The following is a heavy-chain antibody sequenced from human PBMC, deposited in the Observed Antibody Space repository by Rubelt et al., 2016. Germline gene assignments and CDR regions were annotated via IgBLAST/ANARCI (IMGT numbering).Heavy chain of an antibody. CDR2: FDPEDGET. D-gene: IGHD2-2*01. J-gene: IGHJ4*02. CDR1: GYTLTELS. V-gene: IGHV1-24*01. CDR3: ATGSVVVPAHVPSRDY. Sequence: QVQLVQSGAEVKKPGASVKVSCKVSGYTLTELSMHWVRQAPGKGLEWMGGFDPEDGETIYAQKFQGRGTMTEDTSTDTAFMELSSLRSEDTAVYYCATGSVVVPAHVPSRDYWGQGTLVTVSS.